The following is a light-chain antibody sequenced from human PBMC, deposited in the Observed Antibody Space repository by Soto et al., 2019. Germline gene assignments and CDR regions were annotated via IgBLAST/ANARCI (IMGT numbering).Light chain of an antibody. V-gene: IGLV2-23*01. CDR1: SSDVGTYNL. CDR2: EGS. CDR3: SSYAGAVV. Sequence: QSALTQPASVSGSPGQSITISCTGTSSDVGTYNLVSWYQHHPGKAPKLMIYEGSNRPSGVSHRFSGSQSGHTASLTISGLQAEDEADYYCSSYAGAVVFGGGTKVTVL. J-gene: IGLJ2*01.